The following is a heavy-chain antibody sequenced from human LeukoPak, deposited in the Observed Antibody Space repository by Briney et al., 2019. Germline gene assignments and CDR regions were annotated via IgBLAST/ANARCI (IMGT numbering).Heavy chain of an antibody. CDR2: TNEGGSGK. V-gene: IGHV3-7*03. J-gene: IGHJ4*02. Sequence: PGGSLRLSCAASGFVFSSYWMTWVRQAPGKGLEWVASTNEGGSGKYYVDSVKGLFTISRDNAQKSLYLEMHSLRVEDTAVYYCARAVTSTEGYWGQGTLVIVSS. CDR3: ARAVTSTEGY. CDR1: GFVFSSYW.